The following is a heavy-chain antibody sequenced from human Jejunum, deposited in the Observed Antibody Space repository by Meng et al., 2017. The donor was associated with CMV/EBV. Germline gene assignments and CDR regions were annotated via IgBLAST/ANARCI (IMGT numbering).Heavy chain of an antibody. Sequence: GFTFADSGMSGVRQLPGEGLEWVSGVDWNGDNTGYAGAVRGRFTISRDSAKNCTYLQMNSLRVEDTALYYCARVGGNYYYYGMDVWGQGTTVTVSS. D-gene: IGHD3-16*01. J-gene: IGHJ6*02. CDR2: VDWNGDNT. V-gene: IGHV3-20*03. CDR1: GFTFADSG. CDR3: ARVGGNYYYYGMDV.